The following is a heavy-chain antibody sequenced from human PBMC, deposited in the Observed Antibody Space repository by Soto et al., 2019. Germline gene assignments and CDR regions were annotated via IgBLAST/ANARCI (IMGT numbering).Heavy chain of an antibody. CDR1: GFSLSTSGVG. Sequence: SGPTLVNPPQTLTLTCTFSGFSLSTSGVGVGWIRQPPGKALEWLALIYWNDDKRYSPSLKSRLTITKDTSTNQVVLTTTNMEHVDTDNYYSAPPHCCASGLCNMYYFDCWGQGTRVTGSA. CDR2: IYWNDDK. V-gene: IGHV2-5*01. CDR3: APPHCCASGLCNMYYFDC. D-gene: IGHD2-8*01. J-gene: IGHJ4*02.